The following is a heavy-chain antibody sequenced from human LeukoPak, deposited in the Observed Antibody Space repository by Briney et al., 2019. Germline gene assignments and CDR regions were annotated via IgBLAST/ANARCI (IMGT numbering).Heavy chain of an antibody. Sequence: LSLTCTVSGGSISSSSYYWGWVRQAPGKGLEWVSLISYDGSNKHYADSVKGRFTISRDNSKNTLYLQMNSLRAEDTAVYYCAKGATVVTPGIDYWGQGTLVTVSS. CDR2: ISYDGSNK. CDR3: AKGATVVTPGIDY. D-gene: IGHD4-23*01. V-gene: IGHV3-30*18. J-gene: IGHJ4*02. CDR1: GGSISSSSYY.